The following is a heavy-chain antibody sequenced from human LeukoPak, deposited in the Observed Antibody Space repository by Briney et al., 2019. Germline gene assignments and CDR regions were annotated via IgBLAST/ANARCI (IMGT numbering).Heavy chain of an antibody. Sequence: PSETLSLTCTVSGGSISDYYWSWIRQPPGKGLESIGYIRNRGSTNYNPSLKSRVTISVDTSKNQFSLKLSSVTAADTAFYYCARDIRDGTQGADWYFDLWGRGTLVTVSS. CDR3: ARDIRDGTQGADWYFDL. CDR1: GGSISDYY. J-gene: IGHJ2*01. D-gene: IGHD5-24*01. V-gene: IGHV4-59*01. CDR2: IRNRGST.